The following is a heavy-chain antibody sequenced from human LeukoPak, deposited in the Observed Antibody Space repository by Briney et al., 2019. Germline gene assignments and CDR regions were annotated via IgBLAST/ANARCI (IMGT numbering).Heavy chain of an antibody. J-gene: IGHJ6*03. D-gene: IGHD6-19*01. CDR3: ARERGGSGWSAYYYYYMDV. CDR2: IYTSGST. Sequence: SETLSLTCTVSGGSISSYYWSWIRQPAGKGLEWIGRIYTSGSTNYNPSLKSRVTISVDKSKNQFSLKLSSVTAADTAVYYCARERGGSGWSAYYYYYMDVWGKGTTVTVSS. CDR1: GGSISSYY. V-gene: IGHV4-4*07.